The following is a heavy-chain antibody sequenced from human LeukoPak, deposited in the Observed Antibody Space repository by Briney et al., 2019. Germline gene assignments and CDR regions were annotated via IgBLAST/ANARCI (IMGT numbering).Heavy chain of an antibody. CDR1: GGSISNQY. V-gene: IGHV4-4*07. Sequence: SETLSLTCTVSGGSISNQYWAWIRQPAGKGLEWIGRIFTSGKTDPNPSLRGRVTISLNTPMNQFSLRLTSVTAADTAFYYCAREWPGSYDVLTGRYEGGYYYDNWGQGTLVTVPS. D-gene: IGHD3-9*01. CDR3: AREWPGSYDVLTGRYEGGYYYDN. J-gene: IGHJ4*02. CDR2: IFTSGKT.